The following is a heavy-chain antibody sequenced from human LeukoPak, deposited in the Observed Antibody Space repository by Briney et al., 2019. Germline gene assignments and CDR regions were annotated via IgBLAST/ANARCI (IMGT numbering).Heavy chain of an antibody. CDR2: INPNSGGT. V-gene: IGHV1-2*02. D-gene: IGHD6-13*01. Sequence: ASVKVSRKASGYTFTGYYMHWVRQAPGQGLEWMGWINPNSGGTNYAQKFQGRVTMTIDTSTNTTYMDLRTVTSDDTAIYYCARALPGAATAHNWFDPWGQGTLVTVSS. CDR1: GYTFTGYY. CDR3: ARALPGAATAHNWFDP. J-gene: IGHJ5*02.